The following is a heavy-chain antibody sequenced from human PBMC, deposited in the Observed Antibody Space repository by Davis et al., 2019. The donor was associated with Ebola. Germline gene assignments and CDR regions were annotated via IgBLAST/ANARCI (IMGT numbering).Heavy chain of an antibody. CDR1: GYTFCSYG. D-gene: IGHD1-14*01. Sequence: ASVQVSCKASGYTFCSYGINCVRQAPGRGLQWLGWISAYNGNTRYPQKPQGRVTMTTNTSTTPIHMELGSLTSDDTADYYCARENLAGSNDYWGQGTLVTVSS. CDR3: ARENLAGSNDY. J-gene: IGHJ4*02. CDR2: ISAYNGNT. V-gene: IGHV1-18*01.